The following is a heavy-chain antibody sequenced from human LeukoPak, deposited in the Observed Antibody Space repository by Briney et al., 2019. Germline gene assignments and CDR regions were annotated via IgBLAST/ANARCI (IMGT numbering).Heavy chain of an antibody. J-gene: IGHJ4*02. CDR3: ARDPPTYYDILTGFS. Sequence: SGGSLRLPCAASGFTVSSNYMSWVRQAPGKGLEWVSVIYSGGSTYYADSVKGRFTISRDNSKNTLYLQMNSLRAEDTAVYYCARDPPTYYDILTGFSWGQGTLVTVSS. CDR2: IYSGGST. V-gene: IGHV3-66*01. CDR1: GFTVSSNY. D-gene: IGHD3-9*01.